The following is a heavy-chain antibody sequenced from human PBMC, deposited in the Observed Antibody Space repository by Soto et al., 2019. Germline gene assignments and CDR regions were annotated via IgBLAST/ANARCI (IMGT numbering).Heavy chain of an antibody. D-gene: IGHD5-18*01. Sequence: QVQLLQSGAEVKKPGSSVKVSCKASGGTFSNYAITWVRQAPGQGLEWLGRIIPIFGSTNFAQKVQGRVTLTADESTTTVYRELSSLRSDDTAVYFCAKDGGKDGYFGNWFDPWGQGTLVTVSS. CDR3: AKDGGKDGYFGNWFDP. J-gene: IGHJ5*02. V-gene: IGHV1-69*15. CDR1: GGTFSNYA. CDR2: IIPIFGST.